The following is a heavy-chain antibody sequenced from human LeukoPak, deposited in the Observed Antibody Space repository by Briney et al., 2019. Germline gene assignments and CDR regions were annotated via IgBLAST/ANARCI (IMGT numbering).Heavy chain of an antibody. CDR3: AREYNGGLDY. Sequence: GGSLRLSCAASGFTFSNHWMHWVRQTPGKGLVWVANIETDGTTIHYADSVKGRFTISRDNAENTVYLQMNSLRAEDTGVYHCAREYNGGLDYWGQGTLVTVSS. CDR2: IETDGTTI. V-gene: IGHV3-74*01. J-gene: IGHJ4*02. CDR1: GFTFSNHW. D-gene: IGHD5-12*01.